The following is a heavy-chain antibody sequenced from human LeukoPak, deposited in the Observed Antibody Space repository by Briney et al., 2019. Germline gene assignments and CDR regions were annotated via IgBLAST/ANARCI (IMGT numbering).Heavy chain of an antibody. CDR3: ARDRPNYHESNGHYYNRDGDH. D-gene: IGHD3-10*01. V-gene: IGHV3-23*01. J-gene: IGHJ5*02. Sequence: GGSLRLSCAASGFTFNIHAMSWVRPAPGKGLQWVASMCGSAGCTYYEDSVRGRFTISRDNSKNILYLQMNSLRAEDTAIYYCARDRPNYHESNGHYYNRDGDHWGQGTLVTVSS. CDR2: MCGSAGCT. CDR1: GFTFNIHA.